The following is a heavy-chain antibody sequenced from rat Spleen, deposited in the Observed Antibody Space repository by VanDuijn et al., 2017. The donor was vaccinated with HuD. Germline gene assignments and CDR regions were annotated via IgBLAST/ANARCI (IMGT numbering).Heavy chain of an antibody. CDR1: GFTFNNYW. V-gene: IGHV5-31*01. J-gene: IGHJ2*01. Sequence: EVQLVESGGGLVQPGRSLKLSCVASGFTFNNYWMTWIRQAPGKGLEWVASITNAAGKVYYPDSVKGRFTISTDTEQNILYLQLNSPRSEDTATYYSTRGGYFRYWGQGVMVTVSS. D-gene: IGHD2-5*01. CDR2: ITNAAGKV. CDR3: TRGGYFRY.